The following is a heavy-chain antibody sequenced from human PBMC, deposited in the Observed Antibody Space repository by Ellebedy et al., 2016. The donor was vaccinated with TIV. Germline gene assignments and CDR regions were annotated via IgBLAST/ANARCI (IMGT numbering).Heavy chain of an antibody. CDR2: IRGDYGSS. Sequence: GGSLRLXXATSGFIFSRYALTWVRQAPGKGLEWVSTIRGDYGSSYYADSVKGRFTISTDRSTNTLYLQINRLSAEDTGIYYCSKGASLWVTDAFHIWGRGTMVTVSS. CDR1: GFIFSRYA. D-gene: IGHD2-21*01. J-gene: IGHJ3*02. V-gene: IGHV3-23*01. CDR3: SKGASLWVTDAFHI.